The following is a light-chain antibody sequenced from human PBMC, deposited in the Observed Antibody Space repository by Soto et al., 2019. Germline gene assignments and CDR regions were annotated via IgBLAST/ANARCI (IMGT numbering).Light chain of an antibody. CDR3: CSYAGSYPFV. CDR2: DVD. CDR1: SSDVGGYNY. V-gene: IGLV2-11*01. Sequence: QSALTQPRSVSGSPGQSVTISCTGTSSDVGGYNYVSWYQHHPGKAPKFMIYDVDKRPSGVPGRFSGSKSGNTASLTISGLQAEDEADYYCCSYAGSYPFVFGTGTKVTVL. J-gene: IGLJ1*01.